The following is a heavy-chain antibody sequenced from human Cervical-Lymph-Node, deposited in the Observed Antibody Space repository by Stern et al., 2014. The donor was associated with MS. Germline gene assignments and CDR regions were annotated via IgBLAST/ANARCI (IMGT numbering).Heavy chain of an antibody. D-gene: IGHD3-16*01. V-gene: IGHV5-51*01. CDR1: GYSFTNFW. Sequence: EVQLVQSGAEVKKPGESLKISCKGSGYSFTNFWIGWVRQVPGKGLEWMGIIYPGDADTRYSPSSQGQFTILADKSISPASLQWTSLKASDTAVYYCVSHGGGIRDWGQGTLVTVSS. CDR3: VSHGGGIRD. CDR2: IYPGDADT. J-gene: IGHJ4*02.